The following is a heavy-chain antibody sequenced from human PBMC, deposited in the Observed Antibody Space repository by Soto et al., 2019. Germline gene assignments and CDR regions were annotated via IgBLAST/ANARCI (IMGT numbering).Heavy chain of an antibody. CDR2: ITNSANSYTT. CDR1: GFPFSDHY. J-gene: IGHJ4*02. CDR3: ARVRLGDPTRYFDY. D-gene: IGHD1-26*01. V-gene: IGHV3-72*01. Sequence: VQVVESGGGVVQPGGSLRLSCAASGFPFSDHYMDCVRQAPGKGLEWVGRITNSANSYTTDYAASGKGRITISRDDSNNSLYLHIHSLKTEDTAVYYCARVRLGDPTRYFDYWGQGTLVTVSS.